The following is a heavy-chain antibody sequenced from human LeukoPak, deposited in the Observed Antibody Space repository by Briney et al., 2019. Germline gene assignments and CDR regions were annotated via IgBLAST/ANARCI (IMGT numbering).Heavy chain of an antibody. D-gene: IGHD2-2*01. CDR2: INSDGSST. CDR1: GFTFSNYW. J-gene: IGHJ5*02. CDR3: ARDRGYCSSTSCYLYWFDP. V-gene: IGHV3-74*01. Sequence: GGSLRLSCAASGFTFSNYWMHWVRQAPGKGLVWVSRINSDGSSTTYADSVKGRFTISRDNGKNTLYLQMNSLRAEDTAVYYRARDRGYCSSTSCYLYWFDPWGQGTLVTVSS.